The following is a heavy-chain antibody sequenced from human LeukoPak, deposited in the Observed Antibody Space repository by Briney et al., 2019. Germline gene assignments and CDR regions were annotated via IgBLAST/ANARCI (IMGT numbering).Heavy chain of an antibody. J-gene: IGHJ4*02. D-gene: IGHD3-10*01. CDR3: AREDYYTSATDY. CDR2: IYYSGST. CDR1: GGSISSYY. Sequence: PSETLSLTCTVSGGSISSYYWNWIRQPPGKGLEWIGYIYYSGSTNYNPSLRGRVTMSLDTSKNQFSLKLSSVTAADTAVYYCAREDYYTSATDYWGQGALVTVSS. V-gene: IGHV4-59*01.